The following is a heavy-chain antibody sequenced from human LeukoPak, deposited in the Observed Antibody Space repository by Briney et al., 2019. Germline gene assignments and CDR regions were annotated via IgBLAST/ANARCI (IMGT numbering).Heavy chain of an antibody. CDR2: INSDGSST. CDR1: GFTLSSYW. CDR3: AQGGYSGNSALDY. V-gene: IGHV3-74*01. D-gene: IGHD4-23*01. Sequence: PGGSLRLSCAASGFTLSSYWMHWVRQAPGKGLVWVSRINSDGSSTSYADSVKGRFTISRDNAKNTLYLQMNSLRAEDTAVYYCAQGGYSGNSALDYWGQGTLVTVSS. J-gene: IGHJ4*02.